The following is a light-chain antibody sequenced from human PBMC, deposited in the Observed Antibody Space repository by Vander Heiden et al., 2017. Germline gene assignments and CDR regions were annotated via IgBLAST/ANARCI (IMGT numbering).Light chain of an antibody. CDR3: QQYHNWPPIT. Sequence: EIVMTQSPATLSVSPGERATLSCRASQSVSSNLAWYQQKPGQAPRLLIYGASTRATGIPARFSGIGYGTEFTLTISSRQSEDFALYYCQQYHNWPPITFGQGTRLEIK. CDR1: QSVSSN. J-gene: IGKJ5*01. CDR2: GAS. V-gene: IGKV3-15*01.